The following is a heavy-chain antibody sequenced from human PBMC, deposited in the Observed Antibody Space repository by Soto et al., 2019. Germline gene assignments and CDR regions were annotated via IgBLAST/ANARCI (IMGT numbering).Heavy chain of an antibody. CDR2: MSYDESNE. J-gene: IGHJ6*02. CDR1: GFLFNNYD. D-gene: IGHD3-10*01. CDR3: VRDRGGLYYYYHGMDV. Sequence: QVQLVESGGGAVQPGRSLRLSCAASGFLFNNYDMHWVRQAPGEGLEWVAVMSYDESNEYYADSLKGRFTISRDNSKNTLYLQMNSLRVEDTAVYYGVRDRGGLYYYYHGMDVWGRGTTVTVSS. V-gene: IGHV3-30*03.